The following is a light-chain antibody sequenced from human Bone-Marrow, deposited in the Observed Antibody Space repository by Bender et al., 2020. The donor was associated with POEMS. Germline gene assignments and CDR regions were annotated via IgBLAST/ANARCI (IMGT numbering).Light chain of an antibody. CDR3: QSYDRSLGGWV. J-gene: IGLJ3*02. CDR2: AVT. Sequence: QSALTQPASVSGSPGQSITIPCTGTSGDVGKYNLVSWYQQYPGKAPKLVTYAVTKRPSGISDRFSGSKSGNTASLTISGLQAEDEAEYFCQSYDRSLGGWVFGGGTKVTVL. CDR1: SGDVGKYNL. V-gene: IGLV2-23*02.